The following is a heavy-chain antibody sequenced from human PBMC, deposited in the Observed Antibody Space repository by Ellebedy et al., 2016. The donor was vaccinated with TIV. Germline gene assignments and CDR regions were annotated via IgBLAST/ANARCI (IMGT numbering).Heavy chain of an antibody. CDR1: GFTFSSYW. CDR2: IKQDGSEK. D-gene: IGHD4-17*01. Sequence: GGSLRLXXAASGFTFSSYWMSWVRQAPGKALEWVANIKQDGSEKYYVDSVKGRFTISRDNAKNSLYLQMNSLRAEDTAVYYCAREATTVTTSSYYYGMDVWGQGTTVTVSS. V-gene: IGHV3-7*03. CDR3: AREATTVTTSSYYYGMDV. J-gene: IGHJ6*02.